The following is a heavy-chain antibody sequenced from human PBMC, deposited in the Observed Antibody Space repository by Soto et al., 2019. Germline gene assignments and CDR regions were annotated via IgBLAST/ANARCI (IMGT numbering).Heavy chain of an antibody. J-gene: IGHJ5*02. Sequence: QITLKESGPTLVKPTQTLTLTSTFSGFSLSTSGVGVGWIRQPPGKDLEWLALIYWNDDKRYSPSLKSRLTITKYTSKSQVVLTMTNMDPVDTATSFCAHTADTYELRRYSYGSCFDPWGQGTLVTVSS. CDR2: IYWNDDK. CDR3: AHTADTYELRRYSYGSCFDP. CDR1: GFSLSTSGVG. D-gene: IGHD5-18*01. V-gene: IGHV2-5*01.